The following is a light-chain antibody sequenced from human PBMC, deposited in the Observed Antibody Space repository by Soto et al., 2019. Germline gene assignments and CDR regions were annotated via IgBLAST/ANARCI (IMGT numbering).Light chain of an antibody. Sequence: QSVLTQPPSASGTPGQRVTISCSGSSSNIGSNYVSWYQQLPGTAPKLLIYDNNQRPSGVPDRFSGSKSGTSASLAISGLRSEDEADYYCAAWDDSLSVLFGGGTKVTVL. CDR1: SSNIGSNY. V-gene: IGLV1-47*02. J-gene: IGLJ3*02. CDR2: DNN. CDR3: AAWDDSLSVL.